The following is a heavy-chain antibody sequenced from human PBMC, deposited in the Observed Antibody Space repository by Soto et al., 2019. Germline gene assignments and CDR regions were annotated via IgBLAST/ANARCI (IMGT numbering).Heavy chain of an antibody. Sequence: GGSLRLSCAASGFTFSSYAMSWVRQAPGKGLEWVSAISGSGGSTYYADSVKGRFTISRDNSKNTLYLQMNSLRAEDTAAYYCAKVNRGGGSRYDYWGQGTLVTVSS. V-gene: IGHV3-23*01. J-gene: IGHJ4*02. CDR2: ISGSGGST. CDR3: AKVNRGGGSRYDY. D-gene: IGHD2-15*01. CDR1: GFTFSSYA.